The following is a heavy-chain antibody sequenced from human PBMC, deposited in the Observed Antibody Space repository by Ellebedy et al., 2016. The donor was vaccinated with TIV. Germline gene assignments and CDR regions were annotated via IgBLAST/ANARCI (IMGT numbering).Heavy chain of an antibody. CDR3: ARERPDSSGYYYYYGMDG. CDR1: GYTFTSYD. Sequence: ASVKVSXXASGYTFTSYDINWVRQATGQGLEWMGWMNPNSGNTGYAQKFQGRVTMTRNTSISTAYMELSRLRSDDTAVYYCARERPDSSGYYYYYGMDGWGQGTTVTVSS. D-gene: IGHD3-22*01. CDR2: MNPNSGNT. V-gene: IGHV1-8*01. J-gene: IGHJ6*02.